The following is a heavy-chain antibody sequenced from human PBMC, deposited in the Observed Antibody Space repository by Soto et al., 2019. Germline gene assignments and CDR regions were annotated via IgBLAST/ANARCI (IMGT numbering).Heavy chain of an antibody. CDR1: GGTFSSYA. Sequence: ASVKVSCKASGGTFSSYAISWVRQAPGQGLEWMGGIIPIFGTANYAQKFQGRVTITADESTSTAYMELSSLRSEDTAVYYCAVGGVYYGSGSYYNAYYYYGMDVWGHGTTVTVSS. CDR2: IIPIFGTA. D-gene: IGHD3-10*01. CDR3: AVGGVYYGSGSYYNAYYYYGMDV. V-gene: IGHV1-69*13. J-gene: IGHJ6*02.